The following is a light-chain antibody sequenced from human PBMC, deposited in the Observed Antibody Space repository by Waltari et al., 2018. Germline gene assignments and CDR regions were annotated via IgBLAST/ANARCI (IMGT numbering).Light chain of an antibody. CDR3: QQYYSTPPT. Sequence: DIVMTQFPDSLAVSLGERATINCKSSQSLLWSFNNNNYLAWYLQKPGQPPKLLIHWASTRESGVADRFSGRGSGADFTLTISSLQAEDVAVYYCQQYYSTPPTFGQGTKLEIK. CDR1: QSLLWSFNNNNY. CDR2: WAS. V-gene: IGKV4-1*01. J-gene: IGKJ2*01.